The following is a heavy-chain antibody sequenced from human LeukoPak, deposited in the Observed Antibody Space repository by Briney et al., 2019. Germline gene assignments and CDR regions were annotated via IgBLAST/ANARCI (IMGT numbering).Heavy chain of an antibody. CDR2: IRSGGTNT. J-gene: IGHJ4*02. CDR1: GFTFSSFS. D-gene: IGHD1-7*01. CDR3: ARMNYVSSGWGAPFDY. Sequence: PGGSLRLSCAASGFTFSSFSTNWVRQAPGKGLEWVSYIRSGGTNTDYTGSVKGRFTISRDNAKNSLYLQMNSLRAEDTAVYYCARMNYVSSGWGAPFDYWGQGTLVTVSS. V-gene: IGHV3-48*04.